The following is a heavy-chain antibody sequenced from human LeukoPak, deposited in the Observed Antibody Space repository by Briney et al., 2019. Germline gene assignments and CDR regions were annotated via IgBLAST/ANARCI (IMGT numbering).Heavy chain of an antibody. V-gene: IGHV4-59*01. CDR1: GGSIRSDY. Sequence: ASETLSLTCTVSGGSIRSDYWSWVRQPPGKGLEWIGYIDYRGSTNYNASLKSRVTISVDMSKNQFSLKLTSVTAADTAVYYCARLGRKTTVVPPDFDCWGQGTLVTVSS. CDR2: IDYRGST. CDR3: ARLGRKTTVVPPDFDC. D-gene: IGHD4-23*01. J-gene: IGHJ4*02.